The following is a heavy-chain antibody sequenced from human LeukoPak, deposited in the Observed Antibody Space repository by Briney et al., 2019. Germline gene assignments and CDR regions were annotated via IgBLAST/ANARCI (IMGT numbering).Heavy chain of an antibody. J-gene: IGHJ6*02. Sequence: SETLSLTCTVSGGSISSHYWSWIRQPPGKGLEWIGYIYYTGTTGYNPSLKSRVTISLDTSKDQFSLKLSSVTAADTAVYYCARSLSSTGYYYYGMDVWGQGTTVTVSS. D-gene: IGHD6-13*01. V-gene: IGHV4-59*08. CDR2: IYYTGTT. CDR3: ARSLSSTGYYYYGMDV. CDR1: GGSISSHY.